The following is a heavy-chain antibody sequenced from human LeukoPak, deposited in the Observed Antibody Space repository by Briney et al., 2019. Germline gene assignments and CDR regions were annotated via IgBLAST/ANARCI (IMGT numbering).Heavy chain of an antibody. CDR1: GGSISSSSYY. V-gene: IGHV4-39*07. CDR3: ASDFSMVRGVDYYFDY. D-gene: IGHD3-10*01. Sequence: SETLSLTCTVSGGSISSSSYYWGWIRQPPGKGLEWIGSIYYSGSTYYNPSLKSRVTISVDTSKNQFSLKLSSVTAVDTAVYYCASDFSMVRGVDYYFDYWGQGTLVTVSS. CDR2: IYYSGST. J-gene: IGHJ4*02.